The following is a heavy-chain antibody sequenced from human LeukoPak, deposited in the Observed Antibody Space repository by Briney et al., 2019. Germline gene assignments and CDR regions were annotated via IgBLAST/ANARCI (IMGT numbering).Heavy chain of an antibody. D-gene: IGHD3-10*01. J-gene: IGHJ4*02. V-gene: IGHV3-23*01. Sequence: GGSLRLSCAASGFTFSSYAMSWVRQAPGKGLEWVSAISGSGGSTYYADSVKGRFTISRDNSKNTLYLQMNSLRAEDTAVYYCAKLITMVRGRGKGYFDYWGQGTLVTVSS. CDR2: ISGSGGST. CDR1: GFTFSSYA. CDR3: AKLITMVRGRGKGYFDY.